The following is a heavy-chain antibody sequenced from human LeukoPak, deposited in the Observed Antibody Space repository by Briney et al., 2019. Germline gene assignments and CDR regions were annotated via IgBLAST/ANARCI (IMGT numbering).Heavy chain of an antibody. J-gene: IGHJ5*02. Sequence: GRSLRLSCAASGFTFSSYGMHWVRQAPGKGLEWVAVIWYDGSNKYYADSVKGRFTISRDNSKNTLYLQMNSLRAEDTAVYYCAKEGYYTINWFDPWGQGTLVTVSP. D-gene: IGHD3-3*01. CDR1: GFTFSSYG. CDR3: AKEGYYTINWFDP. CDR2: IWYDGSNK. V-gene: IGHV3-33*06.